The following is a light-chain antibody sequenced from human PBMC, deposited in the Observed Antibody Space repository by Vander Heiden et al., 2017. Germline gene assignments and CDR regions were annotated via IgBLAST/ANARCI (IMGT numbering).Light chain of an antibody. V-gene: IGKV1-39*01. CDR2: AAS. CDR3: RQCEAAPST. Sequence: DIQMTQSPSSLSASVGDRVTITCRASQSISSYLNWYQHKPGKAPKLLIYAASSFLSAVPSRSHGPGPGRDFTLRMSSLIPEAFTTYFCRQCEAAPSTF. CDR1: QSISSY. J-gene: IGKJ5*01.